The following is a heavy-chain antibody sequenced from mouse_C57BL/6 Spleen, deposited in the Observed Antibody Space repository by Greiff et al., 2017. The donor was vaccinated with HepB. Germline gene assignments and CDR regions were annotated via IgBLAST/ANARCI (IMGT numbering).Heavy chain of an antibody. J-gene: IGHJ4*01. V-gene: IGHV14-4*01. D-gene: IGHD2-3*01. CDR2: IDPENGDT. Sequence: EVKLMESGAELVRPGASVKLSCTASGFNIKDDYMHWVKQRPEQGLEWIGWIDPENGDTEHASKFQGKATITADTSSNTAYLQLSSLTSEDTAVYYCTRLLRVDYWGQGTSVTVSS. CDR3: TRLLRVDY. CDR1: GFNIKDDY.